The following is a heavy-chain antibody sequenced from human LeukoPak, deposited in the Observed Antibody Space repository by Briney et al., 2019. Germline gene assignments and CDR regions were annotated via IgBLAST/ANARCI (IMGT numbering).Heavy chain of an antibody. J-gene: IGHJ2*01. V-gene: IGHV1-18*04. Sequence: GSVKVSCKASGYTFTSYGLSGVRPAPGQGLEGMGWISPYNGNTNYAQKLQGRVTMTTDTSTSTAYMELRSLRSDDKAVYYCARQRYFDLWGRGTLVTVS. CDR1: GYTFTSYG. CDR2: ISPYNGNT. CDR3: ARQRYFDL.